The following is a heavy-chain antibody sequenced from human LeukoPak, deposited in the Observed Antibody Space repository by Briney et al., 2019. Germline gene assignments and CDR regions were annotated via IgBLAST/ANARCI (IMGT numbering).Heavy chain of an antibody. J-gene: IGHJ4*02. CDR1: GGSISSGDYY. CDR3: AREGLVGATGY. Sequence: SETLSLTCTVSGGSISSGDYYWSWIRQPPGKGLEWIGYIYYSGSTYYNPSLKSRVTISVDTSKNQFSLKLSSVTAADTAVYYCAREGLVGATGYWGQGTLVTVSS. V-gene: IGHV4-30-4*08. CDR2: IYYSGST. D-gene: IGHD1-26*01.